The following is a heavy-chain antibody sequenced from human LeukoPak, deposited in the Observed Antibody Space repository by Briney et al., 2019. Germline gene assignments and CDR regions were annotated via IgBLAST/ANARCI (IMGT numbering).Heavy chain of an antibody. Sequence: GGSLRLLCAASGFTFSSYGMIWVRQAPGKGREGVANIKQDGSEIHYVDSVKGRFTISRDNAKNSLYLQMNSLRAEDTAVYYCARSGGDRSGYYYVSYYYYYMDVWGKGTTVTISS. CDR3: ARSGGDRSGYYYVSYYYYYMDV. V-gene: IGHV3-7*01. CDR2: IKQDGSEI. D-gene: IGHD3-22*01. CDR1: GFTFSSYG. J-gene: IGHJ6*03.